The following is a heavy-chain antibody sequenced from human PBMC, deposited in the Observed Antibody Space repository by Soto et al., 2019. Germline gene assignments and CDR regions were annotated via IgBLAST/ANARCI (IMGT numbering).Heavy chain of an antibody. J-gene: IGHJ5*02. CDR1: GFPFGTTD. Sequence: XGALRLSCAASGFPFGTTDMNWVRQAPGEGLEWVSTIDGSGGITFYADSVKGRFTISRDNSRNTVYLQMNSLRGDDTALYYCVKNSGWFNTWGQGALVTVSS. V-gene: IGHV3-23*01. CDR2: IDGSGGIT. D-gene: IGHD3-10*01. CDR3: VKNSGWFNT.